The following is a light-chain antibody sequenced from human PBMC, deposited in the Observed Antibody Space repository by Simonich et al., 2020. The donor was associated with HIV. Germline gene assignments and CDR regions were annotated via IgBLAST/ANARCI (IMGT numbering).Light chain of an antibody. V-gene: IGKV1-17*01. J-gene: IGKJ4*01. Sequence: DIQMTQSPSTLSASVGDRVTITCRSSQGIRNDLAWYQQKPGKAPKLLIYRASTLQSGVPSRFSGSGSGTEFTLTISSLQPEDFATYDCQHLNSFLPLTFGGGTKVEIK. CDR1: QGIRND. CDR2: RAS. CDR3: QHLNSFLPLT.